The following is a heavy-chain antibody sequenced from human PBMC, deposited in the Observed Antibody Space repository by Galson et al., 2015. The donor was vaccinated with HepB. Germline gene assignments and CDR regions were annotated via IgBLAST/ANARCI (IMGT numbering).Heavy chain of an antibody. CDR2: ISSSSSYI. CDR3: ARALVRGLNWFDP. CDR1: GFTFSSYS. V-gene: IGHV3-21*01. Sequence: SLRLSCAASGFTFSSYSMNWVRQAPGKGLEWVSSISSSSSYIYYADSVKGRFTISRDNAKNSLYLQMNSLRAEDTAVYYCARALVRGLNWFDPWGQGTLVTVSS. D-gene: IGHD3-16*01. J-gene: IGHJ5*02.